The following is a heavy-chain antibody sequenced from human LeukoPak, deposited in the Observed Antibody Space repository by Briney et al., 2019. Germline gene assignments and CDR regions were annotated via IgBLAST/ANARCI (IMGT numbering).Heavy chain of an antibody. D-gene: IGHD5-18*01. Sequence: GGSLRLSCTVSGFTVSSNSMSWVRQAPGKGLEWVSFIYSDNTHYSDSVKGRFTISRDNSKNTAYLQMNSLRSEDTAVYYCASSWIQLWLSHYFDYWGQGTLVTVSS. CDR2: IYSDNT. V-gene: IGHV3-53*01. CDR3: ASSWIQLWLSHYFDY. J-gene: IGHJ4*02. CDR1: GFTVSSNS.